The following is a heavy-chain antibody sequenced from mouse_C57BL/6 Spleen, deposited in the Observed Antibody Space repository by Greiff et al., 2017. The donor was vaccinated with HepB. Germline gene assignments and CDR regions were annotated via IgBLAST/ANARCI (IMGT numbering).Heavy chain of an antibody. J-gene: IGHJ2*01. CDR3: ARGWDGPD. V-gene: IGHV1-82*01. Sequence: VQLQQSGPELVKPGASVKISCKASGYAFSSSWMNWVKQRPGKGLEWIGRIYPGDGDTNYNGKFKGKATLTADKSSSTAYMQLSSLTSEDSAVYFCARGWDGPDWGQGTTLTVSS. CDR1: GYAFSSSW. D-gene: IGHD4-1*01. CDR2: IYPGDGDT.